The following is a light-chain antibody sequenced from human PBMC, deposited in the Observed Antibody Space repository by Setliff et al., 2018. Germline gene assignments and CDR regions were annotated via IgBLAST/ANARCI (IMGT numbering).Light chain of an antibody. CDR2: GYS. CDR1: SSNIGATYD. V-gene: IGLV1-40*01. CDR3: QSYDTNVRYYV. J-gene: IGLJ1*01. Sequence: SVLTQQPSVSGAPGPRGTISCTGTSSNIGATYDVHWYQQLPGTAPKLLMYGYSNRPSGVPVRFSGSRSGTSASLAINGLQAEDEADYYCQSYDTNVRYYVFGTVTKVTVL.